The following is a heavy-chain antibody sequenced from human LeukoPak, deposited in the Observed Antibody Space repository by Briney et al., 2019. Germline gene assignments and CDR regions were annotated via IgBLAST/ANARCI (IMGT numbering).Heavy chain of an antibody. CDR3: AKVVRGVIQSPPYYYYYMDV. CDR1: GFTFSSYS. Sequence: GGSLRLSCAASGFTFSSYSMNWVRQAPGKGLEWVSYISSSSSTIYYADSVKGRFTISRDNAKNSLYLQMNSLRAEDTAVYYCAKVVRGVIQSPPYYYYYMDVWGKGTTVTVSS. D-gene: IGHD3-10*01. J-gene: IGHJ6*03. V-gene: IGHV3-48*04. CDR2: ISSSSSTI.